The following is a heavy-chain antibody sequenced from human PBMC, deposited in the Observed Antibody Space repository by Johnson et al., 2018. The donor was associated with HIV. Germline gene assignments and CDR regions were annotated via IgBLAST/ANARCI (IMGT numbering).Heavy chain of an antibody. J-gene: IGHJ3*02. CDR1: GFTFSSYA. V-gene: IGHV3-23*04. CDR3: TRSGGGSTTFLDAFDI. Sequence: VQLVESGGGLVQPGGSLRLSCAASGFTFSSYAMSWVRQAPGKGLEWVSAISGSGGSTYYADSVKGRFTISRDNSKNTLYLQMNSLRAEDTALYLCTRSGGGSTTFLDAFDIWGQGTMVTVSS. D-gene: IGHD2-15*01. CDR2: ISGSGGST.